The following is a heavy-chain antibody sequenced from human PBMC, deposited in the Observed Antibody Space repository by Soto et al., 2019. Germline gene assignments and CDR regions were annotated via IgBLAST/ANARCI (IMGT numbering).Heavy chain of an antibody. J-gene: IGHJ1*01. CDR2: INHSGST. Sequence: SETLSLTCAVYGGSFSGYYWTWIRQPPGTGLEWIGEINHSGSTNYNPSLKSRVTISVDTSKNQFSLKLTSVTAADTAVYHCAKGADYFHSNGNNLEYFQYWGQGTLVTVSS. D-gene: IGHD3-22*01. CDR3: AKGADYFHSNGNNLEYFQY. CDR1: GGSFSGYY. V-gene: IGHV4-34*01.